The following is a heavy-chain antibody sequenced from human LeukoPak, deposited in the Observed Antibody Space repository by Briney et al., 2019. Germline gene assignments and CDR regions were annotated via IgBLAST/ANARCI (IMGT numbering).Heavy chain of an antibody. CDR2: VYYTGRT. V-gene: IGHV4-59*01. Sequence: SETLSLTCTVSGGSINNYYWTWVRQPPGKGLECIGYVYYTGRTYYNPSLKCGVTISVDTSKKQIFLKLNSVTAADTAVYYCARDSSTVTTRHFDYWGQGTLVTVSS. J-gene: IGHJ4*02. D-gene: IGHD4-17*01. CDR3: ARDSSTVTTRHFDY. CDR1: GGSINNYY.